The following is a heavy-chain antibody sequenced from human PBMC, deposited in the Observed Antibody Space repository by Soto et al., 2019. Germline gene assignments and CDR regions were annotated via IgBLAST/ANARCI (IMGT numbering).Heavy chain of an antibody. CDR1: GCSISSYY. D-gene: IGHD1-20*01. CDR2: IYYSGIT. Sequence: SETLSLTCTISGCSISSYYWSWIRKLPVRGLEWIGYIYYSGITNYNPSLKSRVTLSVDTSKNHFSLKLSSVTAADTAVYYCARYKSNYYYGIDVWGQGTTVT. CDR3: ARYKSNYYYGIDV. J-gene: IGHJ6*02. V-gene: IGHV4-59*01.